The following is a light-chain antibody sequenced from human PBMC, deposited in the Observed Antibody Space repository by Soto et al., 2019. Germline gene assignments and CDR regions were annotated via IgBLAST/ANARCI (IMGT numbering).Light chain of an antibody. Sequence: EIVLTQSPGTLSLSPGERATLSCRASQSVSSIYLAGYQQKPGQAPRLLIYGASSRATGIPHRFSGSGSGTDFTLTISRLEPEDFAEYYCQQYGSSPYTFGQGTKLEIK. CDR1: QSVSSIY. CDR3: QQYGSSPYT. J-gene: IGKJ2*01. CDR2: GAS. V-gene: IGKV3-20*01.